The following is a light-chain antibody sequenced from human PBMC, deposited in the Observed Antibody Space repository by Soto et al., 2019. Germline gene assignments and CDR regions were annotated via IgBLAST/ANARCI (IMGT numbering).Light chain of an antibody. CDR3: QQYDNWPIT. Sequence: EIVLTQSPGTLSLSPGERATLSCRASQSISSSYLAGYQQKPGQAPRLLIHGAYSRATGIPDRFSGSGSGTDFTLTISRLEPEDFAVYYCQQYDNWPITFGRGTRLEIK. V-gene: IGKV3-20*01. CDR2: GAY. CDR1: QSISSSY. J-gene: IGKJ5*01.